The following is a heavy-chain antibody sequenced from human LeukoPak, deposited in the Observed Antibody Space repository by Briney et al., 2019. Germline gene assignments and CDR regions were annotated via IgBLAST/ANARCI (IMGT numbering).Heavy chain of an antibody. CDR1: GYRFTSYW. J-gene: IGHJ6*02. CDR3: ARVDYGDYKGMDV. V-gene: IGHV5-51*01. CDR2: IYPGDSDT. D-gene: IGHD4-17*01. Sequence: GESLKISCKGSGYRFTSYWIGWVRQMPGKGLEWMGIIYPGDSDTRYSPSFQGQVTISADRSISTAYLQWSSLKASDTAMYYCARVDYGDYKGMDVWGQGTTVTVSS.